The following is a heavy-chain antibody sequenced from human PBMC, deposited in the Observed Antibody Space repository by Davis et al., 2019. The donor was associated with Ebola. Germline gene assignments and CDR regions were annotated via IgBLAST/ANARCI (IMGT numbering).Heavy chain of an antibody. J-gene: IGHJ4*02. D-gene: IGHD3-9*01. CDR3: AREGYDILTGYSYFDY. CDR2: MNPNSGNT. V-gene: IGHV1-8*02. Sequence: ASVKVSCKASGYTFTSYGISWVRQAPGQGLEWMGWMNPNSGNTGYAQKFQGRVTMTRNTSISTAYMELRSLRSDDTAVYYCAREGYDILTGYSYFDYWGQGTLVTVSS. CDR1: GYTFTSYG.